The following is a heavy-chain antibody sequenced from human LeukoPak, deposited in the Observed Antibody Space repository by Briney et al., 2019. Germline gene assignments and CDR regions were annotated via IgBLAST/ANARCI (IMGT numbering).Heavy chain of an antibody. Sequence: PSETLSLTCTVSGASVADYYLSWVRQAPGKGLEWISYIHHSGNSYDNPSLRRRVTTSLDTSKNHFSLILISVTAADTPGDYFTEGPWGLQSWSQGTLVTVSS. J-gene: IGHJ5*02. CDR2: IHHSGNS. V-gene: IGHV4-59*02. CDR3: TEGPWGLQS. CDR1: GASVADYY. D-gene: IGHD7-27*01.